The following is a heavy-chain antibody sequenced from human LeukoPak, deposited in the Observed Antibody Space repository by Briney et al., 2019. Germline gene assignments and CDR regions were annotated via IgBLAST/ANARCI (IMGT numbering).Heavy chain of an antibody. Sequence: SVKVSCKASGGTFSSYAISWVRQAPGQGLEWMGGIIPIFGTANYAQKFQGRVTITADKSTSTAYMELSSLRSEDTAVYYCARAVAGYSSSWYDFDYWGQGTLVTVSS. V-gene: IGHV1-69*06. D-gene: IGHD6-13*01. CDR2: IIPIFGTA. CDR1: GGTFSSYA. CDR3: ARAVAGYSSSWYDFDY. J-gene: IGHJ4*02.